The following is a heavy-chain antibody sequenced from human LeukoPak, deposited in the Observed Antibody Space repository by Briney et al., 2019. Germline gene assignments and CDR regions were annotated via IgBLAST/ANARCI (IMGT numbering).Heavy chain of an antibody. Sequence: GGSLRLSCAASGFTFCSYAMSWVRHGPGKGLEWVSAISGSGGSTYYADSVKGRFTISRDNSKNTLYLQMNSLRAEDTAVYYCAKDGQRFWPTWWFDPWGQGTLVTVSS. CDR3: AKDGQRFWPTWWFDP. D-gene: IGHD3-3*01. V-gene: IGHV3-23*01. CDR2: ISGSGGST. J-gene: IGHJ5*02. CDR1: GFTFCSYA.